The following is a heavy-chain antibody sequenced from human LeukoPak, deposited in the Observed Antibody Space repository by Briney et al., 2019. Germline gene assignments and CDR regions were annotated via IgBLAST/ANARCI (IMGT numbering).Heavy chain of an antibody. CDR3: ARDRRAVAGTDY. J-gene: IGHJ4*02. CDR1: GFTFSSYA. CDR2: ISSNGGST. D-gene: IGHD6-19*01. V-gene: IGHV3-64*01. Sequence: GGSLRLSCAASGFTFSSYAMHWVRQAPGKGLEYVSAISSNGGSTYYANSVKGRFTISRDNSKNTLYLQMGSLRAEDTAVYYCARDRRAVAGTDYWGQGTLVTVSS.